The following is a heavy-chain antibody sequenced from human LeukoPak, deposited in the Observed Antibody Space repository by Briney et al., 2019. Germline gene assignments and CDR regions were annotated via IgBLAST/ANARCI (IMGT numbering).Heavy chain of an antibody. CDR3: ARNARPVVPAAIRDYYYYYMDV. J-gene: IGHJ6*03. D-gene: IGHD2-2*02. CDR2: IYYSGST. CDR1: GGSISSYY. Sequence: PSETLSLTCTVSGGSISSYYWSWIRQPPGKGLEWIGYIYYSGSTNYNPSLKSRVTISVDTSKNQFSLKLSSVTAADTAVYYCARNARPVVPAAIRDYYYYYMDVWGKGTTVTVSS. V-gene: IGHV4-59*01.